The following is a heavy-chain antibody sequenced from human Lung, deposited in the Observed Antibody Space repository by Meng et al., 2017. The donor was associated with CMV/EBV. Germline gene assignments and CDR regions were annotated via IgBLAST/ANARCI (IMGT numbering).Heavy chain of an antibody. CDR1: GYTFTTYD. J-gene: IGHJ6*02. V-gene: IGHV1-8*01. Sequence: ASVXVSXKASGYTFTTYDINWVRQATGQGLEWMGWMSPNSGNTGYAQKFQGRVTLTRVTSISTAYMELSSLTSDDTAVYYCARTRIEVEPDGRKIKYYNYGMDVXGQGXTVTVSS. D-gene: IGHD2-2*01. CDR3: ARTRIEVEPDGRKIKYYNYGMDV. CDR2: MSPNSGNT.